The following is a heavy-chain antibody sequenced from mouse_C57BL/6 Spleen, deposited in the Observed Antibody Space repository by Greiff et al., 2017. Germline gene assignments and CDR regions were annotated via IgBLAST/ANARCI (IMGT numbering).Heavy chain of an antibody. D-gene: IGHD1-1*01. CDR3: ARYMRYGSSYYFDY. J-gene: IGHJ2*01. CDR2: IDPSDSYT. CDR1: GYTFTSYW. Sequence: VKLQQPGAELVRPGTSVKLSCKASGYTFTSYWMHWVKQRPGQGLEWIGVIDPSDSYTNYNQKFKGKATLTVDTSSSTAYMQLSSLTSEDSAVYYCARYMRYGSSYYFDYWGKGTTLTVSS. V-gene: IGHV1-59*01.